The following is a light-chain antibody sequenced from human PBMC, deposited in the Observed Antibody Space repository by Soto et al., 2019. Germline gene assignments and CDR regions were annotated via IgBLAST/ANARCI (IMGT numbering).Light chain of an antibody. CDR1: SSNIGADYA. V-gene: IGLV1-40*01. CDR2: GNT. CDR3: QSYDSSLSGSTV. Sequence: QAVVTQPPSVSGAPGQTVTISCTGSSSNIGADYAVHWYQQLPGTAPKLLIYGNTNRPSGVPDRFSGSKSGTSASLAITGLLAEDEADYYCQSYDSSLSGSTVFGTGTKLTVL. J-gene: IGLJ1*01.